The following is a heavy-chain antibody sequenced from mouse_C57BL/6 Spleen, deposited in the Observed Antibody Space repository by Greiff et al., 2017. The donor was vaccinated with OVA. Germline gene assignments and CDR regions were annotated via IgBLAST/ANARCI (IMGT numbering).Heavy chain of an antibody. V-gene: IGHV1-81*01. CDR3: ASGITTVVAKDV. J-gene: IGHJ1*03. D-gene: IGHD1-1*01. Sequence: QVQLQQSGAELARPGASVKLSCKASGYTFTSYGISWVKQRTGQGLEWIGEIYPRSGNTYYNEKFKGKATLTADKSSSTAYMELRSLTSDDSAVYFCASGITTVVAKDVWGTGTTVTVAS. CDR1: GYTFTSYG. CDR2: IYPRSGNT.